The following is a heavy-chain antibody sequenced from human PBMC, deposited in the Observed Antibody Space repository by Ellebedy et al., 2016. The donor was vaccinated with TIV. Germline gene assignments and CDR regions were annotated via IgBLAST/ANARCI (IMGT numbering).Heavy chain of an antibody. CDR3: ARVRSSAFEI. CDR2: IYTGDST. J-gene: IGHJ3*02. V-gene: IGHV3-53*01. Sequence: PGGSLRLSCAASGFTLSDYGMSWVRQAPGKGLEWVSYIYTGDSTYHADSVKGRFTISRDNSKNTVSLQMNSLRVEDTAVYYCARVRSSAFEIWGQGTMVTVSS. CDR1: GFTLSDYG.